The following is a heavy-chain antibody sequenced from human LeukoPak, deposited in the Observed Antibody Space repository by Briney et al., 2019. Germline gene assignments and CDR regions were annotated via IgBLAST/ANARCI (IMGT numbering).Heavy chain of an antibody. CDR3: ARRGYSYGYMGY. D-gene: IGHD5-18*01. Sequence: SETLSFTCTVSGGSISSSSYYWGWIRQPPGKGLEWIGSIYYSGSTYYNPSLKSRVTISVDTSKNQFSLRLSSVTAADTAVYYCARRGYSYGYMGYWGQGTLVTVSS. V-gene: IGHV4-39*01. CDR2: IYYSGST. J-gene: IGHJ4*02. CDR1: GGSISSSSYY.